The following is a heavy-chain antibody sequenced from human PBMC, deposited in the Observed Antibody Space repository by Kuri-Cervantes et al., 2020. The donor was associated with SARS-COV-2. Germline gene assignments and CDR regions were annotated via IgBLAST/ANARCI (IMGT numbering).Heavy chain of an antibody. Sequence: SETLSLTCTVSGGSISSSSYYWGWIRQPPGKGLEWIGYIYYSGSTNYNPSLKSRVTISVDTSKNQFSLKLSSVTAADTAVYYCARWEPEGCFDYWGQGTLVTVSS. J-gene: IGHJ4*02. V-gene: IGHV4-61*05. CDR3: ARWEPEGCFDY. CDR1: GGSISSSSYY. CDR2: IYYSGST. D-gene: IGHD1-26*01.